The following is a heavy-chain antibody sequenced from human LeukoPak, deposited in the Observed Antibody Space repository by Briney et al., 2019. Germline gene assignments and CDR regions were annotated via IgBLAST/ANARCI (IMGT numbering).Heavy chain of an antibody. J-gene: IGHJ6*02. CDR1: GGSFSGYY. CDR3: AARYYYYGMDV. Sequence: SETLSLTCAVYGGSFSGYYWSWIRHPPGKGLEWIGEINHSGSTNYNPSLKSRVTISVDTSKNQFSLKLSSVTAADTAVYYCAARYYYYGMDVWGQGTTVTVSS. V-gene: IGHV4-34*01. CDR2: INHSGST.